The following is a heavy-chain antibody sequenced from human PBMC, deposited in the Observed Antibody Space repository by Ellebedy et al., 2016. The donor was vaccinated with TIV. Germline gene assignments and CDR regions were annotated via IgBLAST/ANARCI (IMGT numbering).Heavy chain of an antibody. J-gene: IGHJ6*02. Sequence: ASVKVSXKASGGTFSSYAISWVRQAPGQGLEWMGWINPNSGGTNYAQKFQGWVTMTRDTSISTAYMELSSLRSEDTAVYYCARSYYYYGMDVWGQGTTVTVSS. CDR3: ARSYYYYGMDV. CDR2: INPNSGGT. V-gene: IGHV1-2*04. CDR1: GGTFSSYA.